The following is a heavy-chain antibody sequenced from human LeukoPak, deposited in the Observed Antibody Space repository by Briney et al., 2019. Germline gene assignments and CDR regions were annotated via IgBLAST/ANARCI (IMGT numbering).Heavy chain of an antibody. CDR1: GGSISSGSYY. V-gene: IGHV4-61*09. Sequence: SETLSLTCTVSGGSISSGSYYWSWIRQPAGKGLECIGEIHHSGSTNYNPSLKSRVTLSVDTSKNQFSLKLSSVTAADTAVYYCARKNGYCSGGSCYADYWGQGTLVTVSS. CDR3: ARKNGYCSGGSCYADY. D-gene: IGHD2-15*01. J-gene: IGHJ4*02. CDR2: IHHSGST.